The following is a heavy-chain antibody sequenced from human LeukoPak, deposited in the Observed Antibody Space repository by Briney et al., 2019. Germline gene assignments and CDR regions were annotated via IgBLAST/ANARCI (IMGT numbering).Heavy chain of an antibody. J-gene: IGHJ4*02. CDR2: FDPEDGET. Sequence: ASVRVSCKVSGYTLTELTMHWVRQAPGKGLEWMGGFDPEDGETIYAQKFQGRVTMTEDTSTDTAYMELTSLTSEDTAVYYCAIWGTGSFSDPAFDYWGQGTQVTVSS. D-gene: IGHD1-26*01. CDR1: GYTLTELT. V-gene: IGHV1-24*01. CDR3: AIWGTGSFSDPAFDY.